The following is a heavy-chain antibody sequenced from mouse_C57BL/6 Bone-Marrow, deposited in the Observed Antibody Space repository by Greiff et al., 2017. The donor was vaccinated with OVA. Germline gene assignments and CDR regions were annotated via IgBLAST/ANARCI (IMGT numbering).Heavy chain of an antibody. D-gene: IGHD2-1*01. CDR3: ARYLGNYVHWYFDV. CDR1: GYAFSSYW. J-gene: IGHJ1*03. Sequence: QVQLQQSGAELVKPGASVKISCKASGYAFSSYWMNWVKQRPGKGLEWIGQIYPGDGDTNYNGKFKGKATLTADKSSSTAYMQLSSLTSEDSAVYFCARYLGNYVHWYFDVWGTGTTVTVSS. V-gene: IGHV1-80*01. CDR2: IYPGDGDT.